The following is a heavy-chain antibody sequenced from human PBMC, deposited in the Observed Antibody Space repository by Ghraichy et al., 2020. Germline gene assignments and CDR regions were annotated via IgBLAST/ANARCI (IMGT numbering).Heavy chain of an antibody. J-gene: IGHJ4*02. Sequence: GGSLRLSCAASGFTFSSYWMSWVRQAPGKGLEWVANIKQDGSEKYYVDSVKGRFTISRDNAKNSLYLQMNSLRTEDTAVYYCARDLCSSTSCHHSDYWGQGTLVTVSS. CDR3: ARDLCSSTSCHHSDY. CDR1: GFTFSSYW. CDR2: IKQDGSEK. D-gene: IGHD2-2*01. V-gene: IGHV3-7*01.